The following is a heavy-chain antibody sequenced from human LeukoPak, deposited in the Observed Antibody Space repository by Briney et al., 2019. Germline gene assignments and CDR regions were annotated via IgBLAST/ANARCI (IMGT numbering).Heavy chain of an antibody. J-gene: IGHJ4*02. CDR1: GYTFTNYD. CDR2: MNPNSGNT. Sequence: GASVKVSCKASGYTFTNYDINWVRQATGQGLEWMGYMNPNSGNTGYAQKFQDRVTITSDTSISTAYMELSSLRSDDTAVYYCAKAPRYSSSSYWGQGTLVTVSS. D-gene: IGHD6-6*01. CDR3: AKAPRYSSSSY. V-gene: IGHV1-8*03.